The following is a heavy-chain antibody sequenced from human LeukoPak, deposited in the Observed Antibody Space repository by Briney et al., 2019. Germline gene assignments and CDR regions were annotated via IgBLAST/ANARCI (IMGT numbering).Heavy chain of an antibody. V-gene: IGHV3-33*08. CDR2: IWHDGSFK. Sequence: GGSLRLSCAASGFTLSNAYMSWVRQAPGKGLEWVAVIWHDGSFKHFADSVKGRFTISRDNSKNMVYLQMNSLRVEDTAVYYCARDKKIAVVLDHLGKGTLVTVSS. CDR3: ARDKKIAVVLDH. D-gene: IGHD2-15*01. J-gene: IGHJ4*02. CDR1: GFTLSNAY.